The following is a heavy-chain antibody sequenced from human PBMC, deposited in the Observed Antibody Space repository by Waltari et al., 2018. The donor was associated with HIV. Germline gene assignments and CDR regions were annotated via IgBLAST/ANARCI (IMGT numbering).Heavy chain of an antibody. CDR3: ARVPDTDCSSTSCQQGYYYYYGMDV. V-gene: IGHV4-38-2*02. CDR2: IYHSGST. D-gene: IGHD2-2*01. CDR1: GYSISSGYY. J-gene: IGHJ6*02. Sequence: QVQLQESGPGLVKPSETLSLTCTVSGYSISSGYYWGWIRQPPGKGLEWIGSIYHSGSTYYNPSLKSRVTISVDTSKNQFSLKLSSVTAADTAVYYCARVPDTDCSSTSCQQGYYYYYGMDVWGQGTTVTVSS.